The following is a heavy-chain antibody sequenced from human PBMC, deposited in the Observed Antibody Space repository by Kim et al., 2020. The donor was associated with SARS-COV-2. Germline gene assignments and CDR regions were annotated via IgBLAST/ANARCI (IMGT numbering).Heavy chain of an antibody. J-gene: IGHJ6*03. CDR1: GFTFDDYA. Sequence: GGSLRLSCAASGFTFDDYAMHWVRQAPGKGLEWVSLISGDGGSTYYADSVKGRFTISRDNSKNSLYLQMNSLRTEDTALYYCAKGPYYDFWSGYYTDYYYMDVWGKGTTVTVSS. CDR2: ISGDGGST. D-gene: IGHD3-3*01. CDR3: AKGPYYDFWSGYYTDYYYMDV. V-gene: IGHV3-43*02.